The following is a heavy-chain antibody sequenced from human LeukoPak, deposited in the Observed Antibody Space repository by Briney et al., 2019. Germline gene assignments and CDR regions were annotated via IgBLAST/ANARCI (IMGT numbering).Heavy chain of an antibody. D-gene: IGHD5-18*01. CDR1: GGSISSYY. Sequence: SETLSLTCTVPGGSISSYYWSWIRQPPGKGLEWIGYIYYSGSTNYNPSLKSRVTISVDTSKNQFSLKLSSVTAADTAVYYCARVGLWDYFDYWGQGTLVTVSS. CDR3: ARVGLWDYFDY. V-gene: IGHV4-59*01. CDR2: IYYSGST. J-gene: IGHJ4*02.